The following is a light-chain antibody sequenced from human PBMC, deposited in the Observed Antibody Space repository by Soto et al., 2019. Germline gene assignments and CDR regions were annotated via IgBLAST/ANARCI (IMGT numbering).Light chain of an antibody. CDR1: SSNIGSNT. Sequence: QSVLTQPPSASGTPGQRVTISCSGSSSNIGSNTVNWYQQLPGTDPQRLIFSNNQRPSGVPDRVSGSKSVTAASLAISGLQSEDEADYYCAAWDDSLNGLVFGGGTKLTVL. CDR3: AAWDDSLNGLV. CDR2: SNN. V-gene: IGLV1-44*01. J-gene: IGLJ2*01.